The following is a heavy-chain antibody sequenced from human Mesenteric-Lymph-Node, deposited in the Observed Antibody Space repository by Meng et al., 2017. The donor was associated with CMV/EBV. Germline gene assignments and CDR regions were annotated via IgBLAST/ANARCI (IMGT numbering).Heavy chain of an antibody. J-gene: IGHJ4*02. D-gene: IGHD3-10*01. CDR1: SISSGRNC. V-gene: IGHV4-61*06. CDR2: IHNSASY. CDR3: ARGPHYYGSGSYDY. Sequence: SISSGRNCGTWSRQRPGKGQEWIGYIHNSASYNYNTSLKRRLTISVDTSKNQFSLELSSVTAADTAVDYCARGPHYYGSGSYDYWGQGTLVTVSS.